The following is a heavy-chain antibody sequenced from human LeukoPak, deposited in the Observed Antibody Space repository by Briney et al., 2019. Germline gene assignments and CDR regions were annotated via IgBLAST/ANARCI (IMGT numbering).Heavy chain of an antibody. CDR3: ARDGPDSSGHVKSLSFDY. J-gene: IGHJ4*02. D-gene: IGHD6-19*01. CDR1: GYTFTIYY. Sequence: GASVTVSFTASGYTFTIYYMHWVRQAPGQGLEWMGIINPSGGSTSYAQKFQGRVTMTRDTSTSTVYMELSSLRSEDTAVYYCARDGPDSSGHVKSLSFDYWGQGTLVTVSS. CDR2: INPSGGST. V-gene: IGHV1-46*01.